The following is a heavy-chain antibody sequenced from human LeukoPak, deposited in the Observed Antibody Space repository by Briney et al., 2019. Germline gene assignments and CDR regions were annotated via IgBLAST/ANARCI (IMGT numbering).Heavy chain of an antibody. CDR2: ISGGGT. CDR3: ARSPYSGSTFDI. Sequence: GGSLRLSCAASGFTFTNYGMTWVRQAPGKGLEWVSSISGGGTYYADSVKGRFIISRDNSKNTLYLQMNSLRAEDTAVYYCARSPYSGSTFDIWGQGTMVTVSS. D-gene: IGHD1-26*01. J-gene: IGHJ3*02. CDR1: GFTFTNYG. V-gene: IGHV3-23*01.